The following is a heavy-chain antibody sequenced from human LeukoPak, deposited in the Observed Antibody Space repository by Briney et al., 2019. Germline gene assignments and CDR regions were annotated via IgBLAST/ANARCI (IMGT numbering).Heavy chain of an antibody. CDR3: ARGQVGSYVYYYYYGMDV. Sequence: TSGTLSLTCAVSGGSISSSNWWSWIRQPPGKGLEWIGEINHSGSINYNPSLKSRVTISVDTSKNQFSLRLSSVTAADTAVYYCARGQVGSYVYYYYYGMDVWGQGTTVTVSS. D-gene: IGHD1-26*01. V-gene: IGHV4-4*02. CDR1: GGSISSSNW. J-gene: IGHJ6*02. CDR2: INHSGSI.